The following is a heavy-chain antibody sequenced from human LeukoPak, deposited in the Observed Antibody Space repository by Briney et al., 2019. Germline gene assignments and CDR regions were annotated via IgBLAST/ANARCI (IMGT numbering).Heavy chain of an antibody. CDR2: MNPNSGNT. Sequence: RASVKVSCTASGYTFTNYDINWVRQATGQGLEWMGWMNPNSGNTGYVQKFQGRVTMTRNTSISTAYMELSSLTSDDTAVYYCARGHRDNWLDPWGQGTLVTVSS. V-gene: IGHV1-8*01. CDR1: GYTFTNYD. CDR3: ARGHRDNWLDP. J-gene: IGHJ5*02.